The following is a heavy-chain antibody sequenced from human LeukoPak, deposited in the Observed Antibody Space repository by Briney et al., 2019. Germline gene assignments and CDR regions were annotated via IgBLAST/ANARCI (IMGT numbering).Heavy chain of an antibody. V-gene: IGHV1-2*02. CDR1: GYTFTGYY. J-gene: IGHJ4*02. Sequence: ASVKVSCKASGYTFTGYYMHWVRQAPGQGLEWMGWINPNSGGTNYAQKFQGRVTVTRDTSISTAYMELSRLRSDDTAVYYCAREGPSTYYDILTGYYPNWGQGTLVTVSS. D-gene: IGHD3-9*01. CDR3: AREGPSTYYDILTGYYPN. CDR2: INPNSGGT.